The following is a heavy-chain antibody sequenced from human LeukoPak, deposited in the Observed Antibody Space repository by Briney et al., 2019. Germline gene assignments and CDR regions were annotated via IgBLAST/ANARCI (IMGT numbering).Heavy chain of an antibody. Sequence: SETLSLTCTVSGGSISSYYWSWIRQPPGKGLEWIGYIYYSGSTNYNPSLKSRVTISVDTSKNQFSLKPSSVTAADTAVYYCARAIYSGYDAFDIWGQGTMVTVSS. V-gene: IGHV4-59*01. CDR2: IYYSGST. CDR3: ARAIYSGYDAFDI. CDR1: GGSISSYY. J-gene: IGHJ3*02. D-gene: IGHD5-12*01.